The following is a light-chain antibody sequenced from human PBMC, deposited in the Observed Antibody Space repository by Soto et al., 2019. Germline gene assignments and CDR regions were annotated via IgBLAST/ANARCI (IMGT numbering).Light chain of an antibody. J-gene: IGLJ2*01. V-gene: IGLV9-49*01. Sequence: QLVLTQPPSASASLGASVTLTCTLSSGYSNYKVDWYQQRQGKGPRFVMRVGAGGIVGSKGDGIPDRFSGLGSGLSRYLTIKNIQEEDESDYHCGADHGSGSNFVLVFGGGTKVTVL. CDR2: VGAGGIVG. CDR1: SGYSNYK. CDR3: GADHGSGSNFVLV.